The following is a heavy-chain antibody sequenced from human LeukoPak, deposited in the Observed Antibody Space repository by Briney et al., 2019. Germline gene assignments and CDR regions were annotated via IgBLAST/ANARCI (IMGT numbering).Heavy chain of an antibody. CDR3: ARMVRGVITQKVYYYYGMDV. D-gene: IGHD3-10*01. V-gene: IGHV2-70*11. J-gene: IGHJ6*02. CDR1: GFSLSTSGMC. CDR2: IDWDDDK. Sequence: SGPALVKPTQTLTLTCTFSGFSLSTSGMCVSWIRQPPGKALEWLARIDWDDDKYYSTSLKTRLTISKDTSKNQVVLTMTNMDPVDTATYYCARMVRGVITQKVYYYYGMDVWGQGTTVTVSS.